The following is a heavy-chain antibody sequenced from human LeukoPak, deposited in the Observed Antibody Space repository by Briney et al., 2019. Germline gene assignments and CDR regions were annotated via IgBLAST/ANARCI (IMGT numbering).Heavy chain of an antibody. D-gene: IGHD6-19*01. CDR3: AKDRTAVPGTALDI. CDR2: ISGSGGST. Sequence: GGSLRLSCAASGFTFSSYAMSWVRQAPGKGLEWVSGISGSGGSTYYADSVKGRFTISRDKSKNTLYLEMNSLRADDTAVYYCAKDRTAVPGTALDIWGQGTMVTVSS. V-gene: IGHV3-23*01. CDR1: GFTFSSYA. J-gene: IGHJ3*02.